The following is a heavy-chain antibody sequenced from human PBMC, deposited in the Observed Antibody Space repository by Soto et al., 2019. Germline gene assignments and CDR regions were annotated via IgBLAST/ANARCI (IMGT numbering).Heavy chain of an antibody. CDR2: IWYDGSNK. CDR1: GFTFSSYG. D-gene: IGHD6-19*01. Sequence: QVQLVESGGGVVQPGRSLRLPCAASGFTFSSYGMHWVRQAPGKGLEWVAVIWYDGSNKYYADSVKGRFTISRDNSKNTLYLQMNCLRAEDTAVYYCARPTISSGFDYWGQGTLVTVSS. J-gene: IGHJ4*02. V-gene: IGHV3-33*01. CDR3: ARPTISSGFDY.